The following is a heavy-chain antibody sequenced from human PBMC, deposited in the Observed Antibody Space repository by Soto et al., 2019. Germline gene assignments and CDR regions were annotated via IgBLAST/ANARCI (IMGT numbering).Heavy chain of an antibody. CDR2: INWNSGSI. D-gene: IGHD3-22*01. CDR3: AKGRGALAVVSNWFDP. CDR1: GFTFEDDA. Sequence: EVQLVESGAGLVQPCRYLRLSCAAFGFTFEDDAMHWIRQTPGKGLEWVAGINWNSGSIGYADSVKGRFTISRDNANNSLYLRMDRLRTEDTALYFCAKGRGALAVVSNWFDPWGQGTLVTVSS. V-gene: IGHV3-9*01. J-gene: IGHJ5*02.